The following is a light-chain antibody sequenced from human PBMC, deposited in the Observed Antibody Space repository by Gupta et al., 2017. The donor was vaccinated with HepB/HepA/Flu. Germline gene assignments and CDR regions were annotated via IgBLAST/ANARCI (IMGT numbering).Light chain of an antibody. Sequence: DIVMTQSPLSLPVTPGEPASISCRSSQSLMHSNGYNYLDWYLQKPGQSPQLLIYLGSNRASGVPDRFSGSGSGTDFTLKISRVEAEDVGVYYFMQALQTPRGFGPWTKVEIK. J-gene: IGKJ3*01. V-gene: IGKV2-28*01. CDR2: LGS. CDR3: MQALQTPRG. CDR1: QSLMHSNGYNY.